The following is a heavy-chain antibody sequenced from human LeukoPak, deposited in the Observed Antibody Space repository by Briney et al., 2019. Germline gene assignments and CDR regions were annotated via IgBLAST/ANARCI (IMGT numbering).Heavy chain of an antibody. V-gene: IGHV3-21*01. CDR3: ARDISTAHWYFDL. J-gene: IGHJ2*01. D-gene: IGHD3-22*01. CDR2: ISSSSSYI. Sequence: GGYLRLSCAASGFTFSSYSMDWVRPAPGKGLEGVSSISSSSSYIYYADSVKGRFTISRDNAKNSLYLQMNSLRAEDTAVYYCARDISTAHWYFDLWGRGTLVTVSS. CDR1: GFTFSSYS.